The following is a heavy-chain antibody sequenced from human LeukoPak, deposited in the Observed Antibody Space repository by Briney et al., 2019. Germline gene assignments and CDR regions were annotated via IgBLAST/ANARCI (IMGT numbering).Heavy chain of an antibody. CDR2: IYHSGST. D-gene: IGHD3-10*01. J-gene: IGHJ4*02. CDR1: GYSITSGYH. V-gene: IGHV4-38-2*02. CDR3: AREYGSGSYYTVEDY. Sequence: PSETLSLTCTVSGYSITSGYHWGWIRQSPGKGLEWIGNIYHSGSTHYNPSLKSRVTISVDTSKNQFSLKLSSVTAADTAVYYCAREYGSGSYYTVEDYWGQGTLVTVSS.